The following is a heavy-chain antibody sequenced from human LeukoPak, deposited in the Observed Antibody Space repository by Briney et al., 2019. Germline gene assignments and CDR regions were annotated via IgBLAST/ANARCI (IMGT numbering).Heavy chain of an antibody. D-gene: IGHD3-10*01. V-gene: IGHV1-18*01. CDR2: ISAYNGNT. J-gene: IGHJ5*02. Sequence: ASVKVSCKASGYTFTSYGISWVRQAPRQGLEWMGWISAYNGNTNYAQKLQGRVTMTTDTSTSTAYMELRSLRSDDTAVYYCARGREYYYGSGSLGNWFDPWGQGTLVTVSS. CDR1: GYTFTSYG. CDR3: ARGREYYYGSGSLGNWFDP.